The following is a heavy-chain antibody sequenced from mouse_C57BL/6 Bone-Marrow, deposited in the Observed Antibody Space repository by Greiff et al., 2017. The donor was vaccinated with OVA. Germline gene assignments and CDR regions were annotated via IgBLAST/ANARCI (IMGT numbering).Heavy chain of an antibody. CDR1: GYTFTSYW. D-gene: IGHD4-1*01. J-gene: IGHJ1*03. CDR2: IHPTSGST. V-gene: IGHV1-64*01. Sequence: VQLQQPGAELVKPGASVKLSCKASGYTFTSYWMHWVKQRPGQGLEWIGMIHPTSGSTNYNEKFKSKATLTVDKSSSTAYMQLSSLTSEDSAVYYCARGRETGCYWYFDVWGTGTTVTVSS. CDR3: ARGRETGCYWYFDV.